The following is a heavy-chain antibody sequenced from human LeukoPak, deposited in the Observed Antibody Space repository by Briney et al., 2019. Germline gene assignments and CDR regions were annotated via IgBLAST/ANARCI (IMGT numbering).Heavy chain of an antibody. J-gene: IGHJ4*02. D-gene: IGHD4-11*01. V-gene: IGHV3-48*04. Sequence: PGGSLRLSCAASGFTFSSSSMNWVRQAPGKGLEWVPYIGSSSTTIYYLDSVKGRFTISRDNAKNSLFPHMNSLRAEDTAVYYCASGTTVPHHFDYWGQETLVTVSS. CDR2: IGSSSTTI. CDR1: GFTFSSSS. CDR3: ASGTTVPHHFDY.